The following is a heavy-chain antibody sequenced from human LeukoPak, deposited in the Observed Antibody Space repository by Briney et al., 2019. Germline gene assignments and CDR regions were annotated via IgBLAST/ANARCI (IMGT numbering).Heavy chain of an antibody. Sequence: SETLSLTCAVSGGSITDYNWWSWVRQSPGKGLEWIGEIYHAGNTNYNPSLKSRVTMSVDKSRNRFSLKLTSLTAADTAVYYCARVVMLRGSGFWFDPWGQGAPVTVSS. D-gene: IGHD3-16*01. CDR2: IYHAGNT. CDR3: ARVVMLRGSGFWFDP. J-gene: IGHJ5*02. CDR1: GGSITDYNW. V-gene: IGHV4-4*02.